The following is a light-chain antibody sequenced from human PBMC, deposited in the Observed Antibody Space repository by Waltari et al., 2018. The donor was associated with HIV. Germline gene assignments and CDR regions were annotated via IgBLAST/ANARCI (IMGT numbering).Light chain of an antibody. CDR1: QIVTSGY. V-gene: IGKV3-20*01. J-gene: IGKJ2*01. Sequence: EIVLTQSPGTVSLSPGERVALSCRASQIVTSGYLAWYQQKPGQPPSLLIHGTSGRATGIPDRFSGSGSGTDFTLTISRLEPEDVAVYYCHQYGSLPYTFGQGTKLEIK. CDR3: HQYGSLPYT. CDR2: GTS.